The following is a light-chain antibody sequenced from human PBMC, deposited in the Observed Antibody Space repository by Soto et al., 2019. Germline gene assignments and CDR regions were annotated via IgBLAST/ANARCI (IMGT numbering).Light chain of an antibody. Sequence: QSVLTQPPSVSAAPGQKVTISCSGSSSNIVNNYVSWYQQLPGTAPKLLIYENNKRPSGIPDRFSGSKSGTSATLGITGLQTGDEADYYCGTWDSSLSAHVVFGGGTKLTVL. V-gene: IGLV1-51*02. CDR2: ENN. J-gene: IGLJ2*01. CDR3: GTWDSSLSAHVV. CDR1: SSNIVNNY.